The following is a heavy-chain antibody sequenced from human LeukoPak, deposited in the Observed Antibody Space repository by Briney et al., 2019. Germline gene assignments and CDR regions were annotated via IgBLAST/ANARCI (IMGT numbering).Heavy chain of an antibody. CDR1: GDSISSGSYY. J-gene: IGHJ4*02. Sequence: SQTLSLTCTVSGDSISSGSYYWSWIRQPPGKGLEWIGYIYYSGSTNYNPSLKSRVTISVDTSKNQFSLKLSSVTAADTAVYYCAGSHSGSYRGDYWGQGTLVTVSS. CDR3: AGSHSGSYRGDY. D-gene: IGHD1-26*01. V-gene: IGHV4-61*01. CDR2: IYYSGST.